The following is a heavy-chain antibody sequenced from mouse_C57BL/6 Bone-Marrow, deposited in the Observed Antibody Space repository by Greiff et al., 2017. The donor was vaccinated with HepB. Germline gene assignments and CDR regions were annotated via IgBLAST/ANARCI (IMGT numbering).Heavy chain of an antibody. V-gene: IGHV1-69*01. Sequence: QVQLQQPGAELVMPGASVKLSCKASGYTFTSYWMHWVKQRPGQGLEWIGEIDPSDSYTNYNQKFKGKSILTVDKSSSTAYMQLSSLTSEDSAVYYCAAPYYYGSSHWYFDVWGTGTTVTVSS. D-gene: IGHD1-1*01. J-gene: IGHJ1*03. CDR2: IDPSDSYT. CDR3: AAPYYYGSSHWYFDV. CDR1: GYTFTSYW.